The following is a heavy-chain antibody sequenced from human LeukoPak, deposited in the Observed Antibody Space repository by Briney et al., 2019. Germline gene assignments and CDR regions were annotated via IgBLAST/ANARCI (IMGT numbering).Heavy chain of an antibody. Sequence: PGXSLRLSCAASGFTFSSYEMNWVRQAPGKGLEWVSYISSSTIYYAYSVKGRFTISRDNAKNSLYLQMNSLRAEDTAVYYCARSRLLEDYFDYWGQGTLVTVSS. V-gene: IGHV3-48*03. CDR2: ISSSTI. CDR1: GFTFSSYE. CDR3: ARSRLLEDYFDY. D-gene: IGHD3-3*01. J-gene: IGHJ4*02.